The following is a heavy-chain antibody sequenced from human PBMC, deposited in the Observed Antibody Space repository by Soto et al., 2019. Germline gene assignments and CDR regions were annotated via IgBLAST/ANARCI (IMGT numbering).Heavy chain of an antibody. Sequence: QVQLQESGPGLVKPSQTLSLTCTVSGGSITSGGYYWSWIRQHPGKRLEWIGYIYYSGSTYYNPSLKSRVTMSVDTSKSYFFLKLRSVTAAGTAGYYCASTGSSGYYYFLAYWGQVTLVTVSS. CDR1: GGSITSGGYY. V-gene: IGHV4-31*03. CDR3: ASTGSSGYYYFLAY. D-gene: IGHD3-22*01. J-gene: IGHJ4*02. CDR2: IYYSGST.